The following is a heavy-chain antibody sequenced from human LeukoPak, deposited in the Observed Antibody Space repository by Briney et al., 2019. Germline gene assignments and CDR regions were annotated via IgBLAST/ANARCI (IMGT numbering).Heavy chain of an antibody. V-gene: IGHV1-8*01. CDR1: GYTFTSYD. CDR2: MNPVSGNT. CDR3: ARGGGYSYGRLDY. J-gene: IGHJ4*02. Sequence: ASVKASCRASGYTFTSYDINWVRQATGQGLEWMGWMNPVSGNTGYAQKFQGRVTMTRNTSISTAYMELNSLRSEDTAVYYCARGGGYSYGRLDYWGQGTLVTVSS. D-gene: IGHD5-18*01.